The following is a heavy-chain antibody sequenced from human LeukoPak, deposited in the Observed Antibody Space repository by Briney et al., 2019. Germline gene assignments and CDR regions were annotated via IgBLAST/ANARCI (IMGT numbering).Heavy chain of an antibody. CDR3: ARPRHDNGDYVGY. CDR2: ISGSGGST. Sequence: GGSLRLSCAVSGFTFSSYFMSWVRQAPGKGLEWVSAISGSGGSTYYADSVKGRFTVSRDNSKNTLYLQMNSLRAEDTAVYYCARPRHDNGDYVGYWGQGTLVTVSS. V-gene: IGHV3-23*01. J-gene: IGHJ4*02. CDR1: GFTFSSYF. D-gene: IGHD4-17*01.